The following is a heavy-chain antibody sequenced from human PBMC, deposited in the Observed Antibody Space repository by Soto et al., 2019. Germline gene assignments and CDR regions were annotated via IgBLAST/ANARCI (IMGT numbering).Heavy chain of an antibody. D-gene: IGHD1-26*01. Sequence: QVQLVESGGGVVQPGRSLRLSCVASGFTFRNYAMHWVRQAPGKGLEWVTVISSDGGDKYYADSVKGRFTISRDNSKNTLYLQMNGLRPEDTAVYYCAKDPDLGAAEYYFDYWGQGTLVTVSS. CDR3: AKDPDLGAAEYYFDY. CDR2: ISSDGGDK. CDR1: GFTFRNYA. J-gene: IGHJ4*02. V-gene: IGHV3-30-3*01.